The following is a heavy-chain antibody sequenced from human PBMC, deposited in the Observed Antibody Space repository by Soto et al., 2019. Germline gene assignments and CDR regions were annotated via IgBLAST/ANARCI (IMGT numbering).Heavy chain of an antibody. D-gene: IGHD3-9*01. Sequence: EQLPESGPGLVKPSQPLSLTCTVSGVSVTSGDYYWRWIRQPPGTGLAWFGYTYYSGSTHYNASLKSRVTISIDSSMNQFSLKLSSVTAADTALYYCARDLSKGCDKNAGAGYDIWGKLRMVNVSS. V-gene: IGHV4-30-4*01. CDR3: ARDLSKGCDKNAGAGYDI. CDR1: GVSVTSGDYY. CDR2: TYYSGST. J-gene: IGHJ3*02.